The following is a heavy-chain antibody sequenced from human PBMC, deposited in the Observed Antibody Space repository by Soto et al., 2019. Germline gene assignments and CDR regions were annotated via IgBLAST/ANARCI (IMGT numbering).Heavy chain of an antibody. Sequence: ASVKVSCKASGYTFTSYAMHWVRQAPGQRLEWMGWINAGNGNTKYSQKFQGGVTITRDTSASTAYMELSSLRSEDTAVYYCARGQAGQSDYGADFDSWGQGTLVTVSS. V-gene: IGHV1-3*01. CDR1: GYTFTSYA. CDR3: ARGQAGQSDYGADFDS. D-gene: IGHD2-21*01. CDR2: INAGNGNT. J-gene: IGHJ4*02.